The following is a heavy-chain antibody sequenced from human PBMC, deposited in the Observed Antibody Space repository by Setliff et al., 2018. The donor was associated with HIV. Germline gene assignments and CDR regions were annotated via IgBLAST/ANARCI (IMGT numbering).Heavy chain of an antibody. D-gene: IGHD2-15*01. CDR1: GGSISSSSYY. J-gene: IGHJ4*02. Sequence: PSETLSLTCTVSGGSISSSSYYWGWIRQPPGKGLEWIGSIYYSGRTYYNPPLKSRVTISVDTSKNQFSLKLSSVTAADTAMYYCARVVDADYLDYWGQGTPVTVSS. CDR2: IYYSGRT. CDR3: ARVVDADYLDY. V-gene: IGHV4-39*01.